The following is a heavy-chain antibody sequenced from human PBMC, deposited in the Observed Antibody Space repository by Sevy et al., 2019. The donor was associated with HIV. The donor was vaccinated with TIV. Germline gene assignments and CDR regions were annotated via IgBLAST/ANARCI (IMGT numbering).Heavy chain of an antibody. D-gene: IGHD6-6*01. CDR1: GFTFSSYA. J-gene: IGHJ4*02. Sequence: GESLKISCSASGFTFSSYAMHWVRQAPGKGLEYVSAISSNGGSTYYADSVKGRFTISRDNSKNTLYLQMSSLRAEDTAVYYCVKDGEYSSSFYFDYWGQGTLVTVSS. CDR2: ISSNGGST. V-gene: IGHV3-64D*06. CDR3: VKDGEYSSSFYFDY.